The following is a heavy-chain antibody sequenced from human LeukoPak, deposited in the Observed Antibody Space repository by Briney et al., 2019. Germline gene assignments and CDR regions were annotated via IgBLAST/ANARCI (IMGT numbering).Heavy chain of an antibody. CDR1: GGTFSRYT. J-gene: IGHJ4*02. D-gene: IGHD3-10*01. CDR3: ASHGSGTYGSFDY. Sequence: SVKISCKASGGTFSRYTISWVRQAPGQGLEWMGGIIPLFGTANYAQRFQGRVTITADKSTTTAYMELSSLRSEDTAVYYCASHGSGTYGSFDYWGQGTLVTVSS. CDR2: IIPLFGTA. V-gene: IGHV1-69*06.